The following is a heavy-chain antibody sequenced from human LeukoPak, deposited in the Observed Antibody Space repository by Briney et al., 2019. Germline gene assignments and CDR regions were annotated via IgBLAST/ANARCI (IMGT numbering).Heavy chain of an antibody. CDR2: INHSGST. CDR3: ARGGGVPRYCSGGSCYPMHYFDY. J-gene: IGHJ4*02. CDR1: DYSISSGYY. V-gene: IGHV4-38-2*02. D-gene: IGHD2-15*01. Sequence: SETLSLTCTVSDYSISSGYYWGWIRQPPGKGLEWIGEINHSGSTNYNPSLKSRVTISVDTSKNQFSLKLSSVTAADTAVYYCARGGGVPRYCSGGSCYPMHYFDYWGQGTLVTVSS.